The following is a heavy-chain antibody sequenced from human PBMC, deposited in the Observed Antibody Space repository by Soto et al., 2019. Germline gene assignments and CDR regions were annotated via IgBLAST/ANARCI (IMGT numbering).Heavy chain of an antibody. V-gene: IGHV3-72*01. Sequence: GGSLRLSCAASGFTFSDHYMDWVRQAPGKGLEWVGRIRDRVNSYSTDYAASVKARFTISRDDSENSLYLQMNSLRTEDSAMYYCTGLTRYCRGGTCYHYYDFWGQGTLVTVSS. D-gene: IGHD2-15*01. CDR3: TGLTRYCRGGTCYHYYDF. CDR2: IRDRVNSYST. CDR1: GFTFSDHY. J-gene: IGHJ4*02.